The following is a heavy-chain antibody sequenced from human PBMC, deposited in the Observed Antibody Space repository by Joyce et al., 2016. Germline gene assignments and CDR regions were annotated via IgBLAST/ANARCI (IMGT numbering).Heavy chain of an antibody. D-gene: IGHD1-14*01. J-gene: IGHJ4*02. V-gene: IGHV4-59*02. CDR1: GAAVSCRY. CDR2: FFYSEIT. Sequence: QVQLQASGPGLVKPSETLSLSCTFSGAAVSCRYCSWVRQSPGKGLELIGYFFYSEITNYIPSLKSRVTISLDPSQNQFSLTLNSMTAADTAIYYCASLNPREIRKYFYLDSWGQGIPVSVSS. CDR3: ASLNPREIRKYFYLDS.